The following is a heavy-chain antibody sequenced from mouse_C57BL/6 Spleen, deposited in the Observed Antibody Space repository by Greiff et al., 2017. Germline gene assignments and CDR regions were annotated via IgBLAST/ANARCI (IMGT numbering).Heavy chain of an antibody. CDR1: GYSFTGYY. Sequence: EVQLQQSGPELVKPGASVKISCKASGYSFTGYYMNWVKQSPEKSLEWIGEINPSTGGTTYNQKFKAKATLTVDKSSSTAYMQRKSLTSEDSAVYYCARNGNYVGFDYWGQGTTLTVSS. J-gene: IGHJ2*01. CDR3: ARNGNYVGFDY. D-gene: IGHD2-1*01. CDR2: INPSTGGT. V-gene: IGHV1-42*01.